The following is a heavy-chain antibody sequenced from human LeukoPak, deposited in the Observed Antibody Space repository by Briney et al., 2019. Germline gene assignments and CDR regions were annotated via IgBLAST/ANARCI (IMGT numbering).Heavy chain of an antibody. D-gene: IGHD3-16*01. CDR3: ARDPGGAPYYYYYMDV. J-gene: IGHJ6*03. CDR1: GGTFSSYA. V-gene: IGHV1-69*05. CDR2: IIPIFGTA. Sequence: SVKVSCKASGGTFSSYAISWVRQAPGQGLEWMGGIIPIFGTANYAQKFQGRVTITTDESTSTAYMELSSLRSEDTAVYYCARDPGGAPYYYYYMDVWGKGTTVTVSS.